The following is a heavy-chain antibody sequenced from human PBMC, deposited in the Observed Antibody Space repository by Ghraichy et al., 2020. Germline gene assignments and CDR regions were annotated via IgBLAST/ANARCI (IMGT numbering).Heavy chain of an antibody. J-gene: IGHJ6*02. CDR2: IYYSGST. CDR1: GGSISSSSYY. CDR3: ARQGYDILTGFSYYYGMDV. V-gene: IGHV4-39*01. D-gene: IGHD3-9*01. Sequence: SETLSLTCTVSGGSISSSSYYWGWIRQPPGKGLEWIGSIYYSGSTYYNPSLKSRVTISVDTSKNQFSLKLSSVTAADTAVYYCARQGYDILTGFSYYYGMDVWGQGTRVTVSS.